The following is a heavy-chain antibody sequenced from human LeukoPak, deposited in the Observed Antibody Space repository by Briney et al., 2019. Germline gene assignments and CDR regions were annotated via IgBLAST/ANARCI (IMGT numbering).Heavy chain of an antibody. J-gene: IGHJ4*02. V-gene: IGHV4-39*01. Sequence: SETLSLTCSVSGGSIINSNFYWAWIRQPPGKGMEWIGNIYYNGNTYYNPSLKSRATTSVDTSKNQFSLNLNSVTAADTAVYYCARQSKTYYYDSSGWIDYWGQGTLVTVSS. CDR1: GGSIINSNFY. CDR3: ARQSKTYYYDSSGWIDY. D-gene: IGHD3-22*01. CDR2: IYYNGNT.